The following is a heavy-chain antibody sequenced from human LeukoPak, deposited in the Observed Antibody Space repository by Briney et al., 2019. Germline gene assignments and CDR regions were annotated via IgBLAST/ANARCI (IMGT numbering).Heavy chain of an antibody. V-gene: IGHV4-39*01. Sequence: SETLSLTCTVSGGSISSSSAYWGWIRQPPGKGLEWIGSIYYSKNTYYNPSLKSRVTISADTSKNQFSLTLGSVSATDTAAYYCVSPRGFSYGYFDYWGQGTLVTVSS. J-gene: IGHJ4*02. D-gene: IGHD5-18*01. CDR2: IYYSKNT. CDR1: GGSISSSSAY. CDR3: VSPRGFSYGYFDY.